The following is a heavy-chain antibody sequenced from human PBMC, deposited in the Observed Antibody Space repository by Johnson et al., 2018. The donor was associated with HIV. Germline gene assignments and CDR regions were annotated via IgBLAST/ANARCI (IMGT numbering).Heavy chain of an antibody. CDR1: GFTFDDYG. J-gene: IGHJ3*01. V-gene: IGHV3-20*04. CDR2: ISWNSGSI. CDR3: ARSGPNWAFDF. D-gene: IGHD1-1*01. Sequence: VQLVESGGGLVKPGGSLRLSCAASGFTFDDYGMSWVRQAPGKGLEWVSGISWNSGSIGYADSVKGRFTISRDNARNTMFVQMNSLRAEDTAVYYCARSGPNWAFDFWGRGTMVTVSS.